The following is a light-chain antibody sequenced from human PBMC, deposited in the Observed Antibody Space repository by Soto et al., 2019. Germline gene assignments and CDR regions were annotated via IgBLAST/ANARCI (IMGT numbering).Light chain of an antibody. V-gene: IGKV3-20*01. CDR2: GSS. CDR1: QSISSNY. CDR3: QQYGSSPFT. J-gene: IGKJ3*01. Sequence: DIVLTQSPGTLSLSPGERATLSCWASQSISSNYLACYQQKPGQPPRLLISGSSIRATGIPKRFSGSASGTNFTLTISSLEPEDFAVFYCQQYGSSPFTFGPGTKVDFK.